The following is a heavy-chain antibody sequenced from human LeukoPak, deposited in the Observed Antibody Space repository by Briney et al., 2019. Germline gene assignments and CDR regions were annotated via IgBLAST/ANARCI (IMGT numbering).Heavy chain of an antibody. CDR1: GFTFSSYS. CDR3: AGEGGAAAGYFDY. J-gene: IGHJ4*02. Sequence: PGGSLRLSCAASGFTFSSYSMNWVRQAPGKGLEWVSSISSSSYIYYADSVKGRFTISRDNAKNSLYLQMNSLRAEDTAVYYCAGEGGAAAGYFDYWGQGTLVTVSS. V-gene: IGHV3-21*01. CDR2: ISSSSYI. D-gene: IGHD6-13*01.